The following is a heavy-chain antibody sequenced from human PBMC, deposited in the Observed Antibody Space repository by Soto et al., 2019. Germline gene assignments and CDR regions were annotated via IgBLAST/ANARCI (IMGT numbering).Heavy chain of an antibody. CDR3: HGCCY. J-gene: IGHJ4*02. V-gene: IGHV3-53*01. CDR1: GFTVTINY. D-gene: IGHD2-15*01. CDR2: IYSCGST. Sequence: EVQLVESGGGLIQPGGSLRLSCAVSGFTVTINYMRWVRQAPGTGLEWVSVIYSCGSTYYADSVKGRFTISRDNSKNTRYIQMNSLSGEDPDVYYCHGCCYWGQGTLVTVSS.